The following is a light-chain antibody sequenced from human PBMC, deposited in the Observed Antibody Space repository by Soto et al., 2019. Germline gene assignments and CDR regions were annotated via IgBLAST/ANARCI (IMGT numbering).Light chain of an antibody. CDR1: QSISSY. V-gene: IGKV3-11*01. Sequence: EIVLTQSPATLSLSPGERATLSCRASQSISSYLAWYQQKPGQAPWLLIYDGSNRSTGIPARFSGSGSGTDFSLTISSLEPEDFAVYYCQQRSDWPLTFGGGTKVEIK. CDR3: QQRSDWPLT. J-gene: IGKJ4*01. CDR2: DGS.